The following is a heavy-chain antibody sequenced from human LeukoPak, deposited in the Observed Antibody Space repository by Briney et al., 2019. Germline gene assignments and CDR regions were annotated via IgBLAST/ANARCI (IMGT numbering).Heavy chain of an antibody. V-gene: IGHV3-30-3*01. Sequence: GSLRLSCAASGFTFSSYAMHWVRQAPGKGLEWVAVISYDESNKYYADSVKGRFTISRDNSKNTLYLQMNSLRAEDTAVYYCSRDHTGKEDIWGQGTMVTVSS. CDR3: SRDHTGKEDI. J-gene: IGHJ3*02. CDR1: GFTFSSYA. CDR2: ISYDESNK. D-gene: IGHD2-8*02.